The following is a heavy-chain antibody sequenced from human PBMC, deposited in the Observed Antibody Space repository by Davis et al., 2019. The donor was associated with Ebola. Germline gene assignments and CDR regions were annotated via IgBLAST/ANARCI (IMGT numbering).Heavy chain of an antibody. CDR1: GGTFSSYA. J-gene: IGHJ4*02. V-gene: IGHV1-69*13. CDR2: IIPIFGTA. Sequence: SVKVSCKASGGTFSSYAISWVRQAPGQGLEWMGGIIPIFGTANYAQKFQGRVTITADESTSTAYMELSSLRSEDTAVYYCAVDRWLLHYFDYWGQGTLVTVSS. CDR3: AVDRWLLHYFDY. D-gene: IGHD3-22*01.